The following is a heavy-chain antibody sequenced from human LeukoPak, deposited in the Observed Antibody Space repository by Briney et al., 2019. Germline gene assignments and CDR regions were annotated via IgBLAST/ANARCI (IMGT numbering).Heavy chain of an antibody. CDR1: GFTFSNFA. V-gene: IGHV3-7*01. CDR3: ARDTYYYGMDV. Sequence: GGSLRLSCAASGFTFSNFAMHWVRQAPGKGLEWVANIKQDGSEKYYVDSVKGRFTISRDNAKNSLYLQMNSLRAEDTAVYYCARDTYYYGMDVWGQGTTVTVSS. CDR2: IKQDGSEK. J-gene: IGHJ6*02.